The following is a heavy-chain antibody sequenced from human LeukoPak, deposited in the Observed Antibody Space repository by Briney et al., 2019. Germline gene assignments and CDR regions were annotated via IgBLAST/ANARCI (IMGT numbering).Heavy chain of an antibody. D-gene: IGHD6-19*01. CDR2: MNPNSGNT. V-gene: IGHV1-8*01. CDR3: ARAYSSGWYAYYGMDV. CDR1: GYTFTSYD. J-gene: IGHJ6*02. Sequence: ASVKVSCKASGYTFTSYDINWVRQATGQGLEWVGWMNPNSGNTGYAQKFQGRVTMTRNTSTSTAYMELSSLRSEDTAVYYCARAYSSGWYAYYGMDVWGQGTTVTVSS.